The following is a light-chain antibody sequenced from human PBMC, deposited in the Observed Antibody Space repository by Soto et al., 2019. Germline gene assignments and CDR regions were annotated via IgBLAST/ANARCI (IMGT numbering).Light chain of an antibody. J-gene: IGLJ1*01. Sequence: QSALTQPASVSGSPGQSITISCTGTSNDVGGYNYVSWFQKHPGKAPKLMIYDDNKRPSGIPDRFSGSKSGTSATLGITGFQTGDEADYYCGSWDSSLSAYVFGTGTKLTVL. CDR2: DDN. V-gene: IGLV2-14*01. CDR3: GSWDSSLSAYV. CDR1: SNDVGGYNY.